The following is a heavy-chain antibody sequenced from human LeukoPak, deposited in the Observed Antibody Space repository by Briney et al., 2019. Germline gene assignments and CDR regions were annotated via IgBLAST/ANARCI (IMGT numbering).Heavy chain of an antibody. CDR3: AREDRYSGSYYADY. D-gene: IGHD1-26*01. CDR1: GGSISSSSYY. CDR2: IYYSGST. J-gene: IGHJ4*02. Sequence: SETLSLTCTVSGGSISSSSYYWGWIRQPPGKGLEWIGSIYYSGSTYYNPSLKSRVTISVDTSKNQFSLKLSSVTAADTAVYYCAREDRYSGSYYADYWGQGTLVTVSS. V-gene: IGHV4-39*07.